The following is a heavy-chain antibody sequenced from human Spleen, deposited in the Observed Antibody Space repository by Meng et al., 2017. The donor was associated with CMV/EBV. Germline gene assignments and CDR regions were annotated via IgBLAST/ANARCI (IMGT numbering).Heavy chain of an antibody. CDR3: ARYRSITDSGVGLDS. Sequence: GGSLRLSCAASGFTFSSNWMSWVRQAPGKGLEWLANIKEDGSEKYHLGSVKGRFTIARDNAKNSLYLQMNSLRADDTAVYYCARYRSITDSGVGLDSWGQGTLVTVSS. CDR1: GFTFSSNW. CDR2: IKEDGSEK. V-gene: IGHV3-7*01. J-gene: IGHJ4*02. D-gene: IGHD4/OR15-4a*01.